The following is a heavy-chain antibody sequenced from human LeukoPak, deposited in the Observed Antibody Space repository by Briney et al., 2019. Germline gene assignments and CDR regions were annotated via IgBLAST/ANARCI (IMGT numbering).Heavy chain of an antibody. D-gene: IGHD6-6*01. V-gene: IGHV3-11*06. CDR1: GFTFSDYY. CDR3: AREFGSSSFYYYYGMDV. CDR2: ISSSSSYT. J-gene: IGHJ6*02. Sequence: GGSLRLSCAASGFTFSDYYMSWIRQAPGKGLEWVSYISSSSSYTSYADSVKGRFTISRDNAKNSLYLQMNSLRAEDTAVYYCAREFGSSSFYYYYGMDVWGQGTTVTVSS.